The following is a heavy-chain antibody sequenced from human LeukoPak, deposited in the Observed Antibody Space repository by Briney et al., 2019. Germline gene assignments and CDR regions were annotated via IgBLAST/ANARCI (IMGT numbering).Heavy chain of an antibody. Sequence: SETLSLTCTVSGGSISSSSYYWGWIRQPPGKGLEWIGSIYYSGSTYYNPSLKSRVTISVDTSKNQFSLKLSSVTAADTAVYYCARQIPAGPKDYWGQGTLVTVSS. CDR2: IYYSGST. J-gene: IGHJ4*02. CDR1: GGSISSSSYY. D-gene: IGHD6-19*01. CDR3: ARQIPAGPKDY. V-gene: IGHV4-39*01.